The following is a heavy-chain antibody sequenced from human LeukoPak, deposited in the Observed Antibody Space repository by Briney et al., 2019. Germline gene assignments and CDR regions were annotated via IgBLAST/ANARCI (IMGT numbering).Heavy chain of an antibody. V-gene: IGHV3-23*01. CDR1: GFTFSSYA. J-gene: IGHJ4*02. CDR3: AKDKLAYCGGDCLFDY. D-gene: IGHD2-21*02. CDR2: ISGSGGST. Sequence: GGSLRLSCAASGFTFSSYAMSWVRQAPGKGLEWVSAISGSGGSTYYADSVKGRFTISRDNSKNTLYLQMNSLRAEDAAVYDCAKDKLAYCGGDCLFDYWGQGTLVTVSS.